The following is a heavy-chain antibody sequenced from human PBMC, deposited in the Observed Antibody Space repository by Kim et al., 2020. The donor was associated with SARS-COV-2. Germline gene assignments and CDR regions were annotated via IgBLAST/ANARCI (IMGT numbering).Heavy chain of an antibody. D-gene: IGHD1-26*01. CDR2: INSDGSST. CDR1: GFTFSSYW. CDR3: ARDQWELLGPYGMDV. Sequence: GGSLRLSCAASGFTFSSYWMHWVRQAPGKGLVWVSRINSDGSSTSYADSVKGRFTISRDNAKNTLYLQMNSLRAEDTAVYYCARDQWELLGPYGMDVWDQGTTVTVSS. V-gene: IGHV3-74*01. J-gene: IGHJ6*02.